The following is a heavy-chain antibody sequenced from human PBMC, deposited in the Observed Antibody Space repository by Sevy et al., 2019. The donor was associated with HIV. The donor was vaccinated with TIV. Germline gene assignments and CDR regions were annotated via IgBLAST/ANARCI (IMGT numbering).Heavy chain of an antibody. J-gene: IGHJ6*02. V-gene: IGHV3-23*01. CDR3: AKTINSGGGVVPAANYYYYGMDV. CDR1: GFTFSGYA. D-gene: IGHD2-2*01. CDR2: ISGKGRSP. Sequence: GGCLRLSCAVSGFTFSGYAMNWVRQAPGKGLEWVSAISGKGRSPHYADSVEGRFTISRDNSKNTLYLQMNSLRAEDTAVYYCAKTINSGGGVVPAANYYYYGMDVWGQGTTVNVSS.